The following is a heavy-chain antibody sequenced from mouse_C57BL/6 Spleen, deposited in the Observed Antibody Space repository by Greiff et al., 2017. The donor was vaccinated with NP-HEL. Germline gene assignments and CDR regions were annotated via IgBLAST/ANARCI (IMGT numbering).Heavy chain of an antibody. CDR3: ARMASSGYFDY. Sequence: QVHVKQSGAELVRPGASVKLSCKASGYTFTDYYINWVKQRPGQGLEWIARIYPGSGNTYYNEKFKGKATLTAEKSSSTAYMQLSSLTSEDSAVYFCARMASSGYFDYWGQGTTLTVSS. V-gene: IGHV1-76*01. J-gene: IGHJ2*01. CDR1: GYTFTDYY. CDR2: IYPGSGNT. D-gene: IGHD3-2*02.